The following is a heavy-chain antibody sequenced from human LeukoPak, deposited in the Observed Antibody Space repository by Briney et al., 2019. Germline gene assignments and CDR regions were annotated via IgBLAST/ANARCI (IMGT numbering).Heavy chain of an antibody. D-gene: IGHD3-16*02. CDR1: GGSISSGDYY. CDR3: ARGKFDDYVWGSYRYADY. J-gene: IGHJ4*02. CDR2: IYYSGST. Sequence: SQTLSLTCTVSGGSISSGDYYWSWIRQPPGKGLEWIGYIYYSGSTYYNPSLKSRVTISVDTSKNQFSLKLSSVTAADTAVYYCARGKFDDYVWGSYRYADYWGQGTLVTVSS. V-gene: IGHV4-30-4*01.